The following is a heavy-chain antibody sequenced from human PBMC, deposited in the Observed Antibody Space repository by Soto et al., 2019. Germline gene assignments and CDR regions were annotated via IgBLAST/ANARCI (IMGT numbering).Heavy chain of an antibody. V-gene: IGHV6-1*01. CDR1: GVSVSSNRAA. CDR2: TYYRSNWYN. Sequence: PSQPLSRTCAISGVSVSSNRAACNCIRQSPSRGLEWLGRTYYRSNWYNDYAVSVKSRITINPDTSKNQFSLQLNSVTPEDTAVYYCERDISSSWYWFDPWGQGTLVTVSS. CDR3: ERDISSSWYWFDP. D-gene: IGHD6-13*01. J-gene: IGHJ5*02.